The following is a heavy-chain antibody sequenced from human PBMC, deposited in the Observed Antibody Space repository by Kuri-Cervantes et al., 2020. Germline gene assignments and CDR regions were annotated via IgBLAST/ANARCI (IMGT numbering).Heavy chain of an antibody. CDR1: GGSFSGYY. Sequence: ESLKISCAVYGGSFSGYYWSWIRQPPGKGLEWSGEINHSGSTNYNPSLKSRVTISVDKSKNQFSLKLSSVTAADTAVYYCASSRDSSDIVGAFDIWDQGTMVTVSS. D-gene: IGHD6-19*01. V-gene: IGHV4-34*01. J-gene: IGHJ3*02. CDR2: INHSGST. CDR3: ASSRDSSDIVGAFDI.